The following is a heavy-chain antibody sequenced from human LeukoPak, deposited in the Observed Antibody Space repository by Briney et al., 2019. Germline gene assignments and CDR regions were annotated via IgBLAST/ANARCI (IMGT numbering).Heavy chain of an antibody. CDR1: GGPISSGGHY. Sequence: SETLSLTCIVSGGPISSGGHYWGWIRQPPGKGLEWIGSIYYSGSTYYNPSLNSRVTMFIDMSKNHFSLKMSSVTATDTAVYYCARLVCGGGSCPAEFDYWGQGTLVTVSS. V-gene: IGHV4-39*02. J-gene: IGHJ4*02. CDR2: IYYSGST. CDR3: ARLVCGGGSCPAEFDY. D-gene: IGHD2-15*01.